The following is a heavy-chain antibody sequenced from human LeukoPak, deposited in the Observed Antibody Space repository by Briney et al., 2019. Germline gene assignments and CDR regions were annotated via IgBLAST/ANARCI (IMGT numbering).Heavy chain of an antibody. CDR2: INHSGST. CDR1: GGSFSGYY. Sequence: PSETLSLTCAVYGGSFSGYYWSWIRQPPGKGLEWIGEINHSGSTNYNPSLKSRVTISVDTSKNQFSLKLSSVTAADTAVYYCASMTTVTTGLIRRRSSAFDIWGQGTMVTVSS. J-gene: IGHJ3*02. CDR3: ASMTTVTTGLIRRRSSAFDI. D-gene: IGHD4-17*01. V-gene: IGHV4-34*01.